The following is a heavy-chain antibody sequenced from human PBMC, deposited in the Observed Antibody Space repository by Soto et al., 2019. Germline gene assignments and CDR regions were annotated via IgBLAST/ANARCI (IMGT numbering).Heavy chain of an antibody. CDR3: ARDYSSSSALDY. Sequence: ASVKVSCKASGYTFDTYGFSWVRQAPGQGLEWMGRISGHNTNRNFAQKFQDRLILTTDASTSTVYMELRSLTSDDTAVYYCARDYSSSSALDYWGQGTLVTVSS. CDR2: ISGHNTNR. V-gene: IGHV1-18*01. D-gene: IGHD6-6*01. CDR1: GYTFDTYG. J-gene: IGHJ4*02.